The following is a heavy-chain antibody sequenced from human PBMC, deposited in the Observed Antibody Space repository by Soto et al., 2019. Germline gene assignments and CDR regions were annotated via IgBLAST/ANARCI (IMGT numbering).Heavy chain of an antibody. CDR1: GFIFNNYA. CDR3: VRRAGGAVVLYYDL. J-gene: IGHJ2*01. Sequence: EVQLLESGGGLVQRGGSLRLSCAASGFIFNNYAMTWVRQAPGKGLEWVARVSGRGGSAYYADSVKGRLTISRDNSNNTLYLQMTTVRADDTAVYYCVRRAGGAVVLYYDLWGRGTLVSVFS. V-gene: IGHV3-23*01. D-gene: IGHD2-21*01. CDR2: VSGRGGSA.